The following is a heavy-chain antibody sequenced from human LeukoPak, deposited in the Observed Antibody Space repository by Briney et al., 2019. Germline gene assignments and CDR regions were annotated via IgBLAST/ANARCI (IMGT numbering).Heavy chain of an antibody. D-gene: IGHD5/OR15-5a*01. J-gene: IGHJ4*02. Sequence: GESLRLSCAGSGFIFSDFYINWIRQSPGKGLEWLAYISPDGSYTTYGDSVKGRFVISRDNAKNSVSLQMNSLRVEDTAVYFCASDQVSGVFDYWGQGARVTVS. V-gene: IGHV3-11*05. CDR2: ISPDGSYT. CDR3: ASDQVSGVFDY. CDR1: GFIFSDFY.